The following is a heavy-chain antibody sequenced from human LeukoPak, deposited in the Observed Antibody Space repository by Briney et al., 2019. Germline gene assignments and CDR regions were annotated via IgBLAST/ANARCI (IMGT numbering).Heavy chain of an antibody. CDR1: GFTFNNYW. CDR2: IKPDGSEG. Sequence: TGGSLRLSCVASGFTFNNYWMTWVRQAPGKGLEWVANIKPDGSEGYYLDSLKGRFTISRDNAKNSLYLQMNSLRAEDTALYYCAKGQAGIVVHEGGAFDIWGQGTMVTVSS. CDR3: AKGQAGIVVHEGGAFDI. J-gene: IGHJ3*02. D-gene: IGHD2-21*01. V-gene: IGHV3-7*03.